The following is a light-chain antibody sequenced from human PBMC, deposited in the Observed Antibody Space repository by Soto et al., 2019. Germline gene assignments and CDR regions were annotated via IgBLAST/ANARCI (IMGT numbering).Light chain of an antibody. CDR2: EGS. CDR3: CSYAGSRTFYV. J-gene: IGLJ1*01. Sequence: QSVLTQPASVSGSPGQSITISCTGTSSDVASYNLVSWYQQHPGKAPKLMIYEGSKRPSGVSNRFSGSKSGNTASLTISGLQAEDEADYSCCSYAGSRTFYVFGTGNKVTVL. V-gene: IGLV2-23*01. CDR1: SSDVASYNL.